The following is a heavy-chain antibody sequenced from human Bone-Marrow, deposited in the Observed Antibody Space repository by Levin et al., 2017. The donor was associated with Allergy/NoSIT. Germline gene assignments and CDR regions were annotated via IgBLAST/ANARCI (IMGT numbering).Heavy chain of an antibody. D-gene: IGHD5-24*01. CDR3: VRGMSTRNGMDV. J-gene: IGHJ6*02. Sequence: GSLRLSCAVSGYSITSDYYWGWIRQSPGKGLEWLGSIYHRGSTYYNPSLKDRALVSRAPSKNQFSLELTSVTAADTAVYYCVRGMSTRNGMDVWGQGTTVSVPS. CDR2: IYHRGST. CDR1: GYSITSDYY. V-gene: IGHV4-38-2*01.